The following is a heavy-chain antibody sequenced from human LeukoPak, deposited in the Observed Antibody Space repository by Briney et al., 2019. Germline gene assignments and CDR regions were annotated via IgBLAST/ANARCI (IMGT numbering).Heavy chain of an antibody. CDR1: GGSISLSYYY. Sequence: PSETLSLTCSVSGGSISLSYYYWGWIRQPPGKALEWIGSVYYSGTTSYNPSLKSRVTISVDTSKNQFSLKLSSVTAADTAVYYCARKLYDSSGYYFRYYYYMDVWGKGTTVTVSS. CDR3: ARKLYDSSGYYFRYYYYMDV. J-gene: IGHJ6*03. V-gene: IGHV4-39*07. CDR2: VYYSGTT. D-gene: IGHD3-22*01.